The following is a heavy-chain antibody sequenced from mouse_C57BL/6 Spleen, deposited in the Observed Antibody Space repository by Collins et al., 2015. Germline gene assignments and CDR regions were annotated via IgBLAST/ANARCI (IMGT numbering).Heavy chain of an antibody. CDR1: GFTFSSYA. D-gene: IGHD2-1*01. Sequence: EVMLVESGGGLVKPGGSLKLSCAASGFTFSSYAMSWVRQTPEKRLEWVATISSGGSYTYYPDSVKGRFTISRDNAKNTLYLQMSSLRSEDTAMYYCARQPYGNYLYAMDYWGQGTSVTVSS. V-gene: IGHV5-9-1*01. CDR3: ARQPYGNYLYAMDY. J-gene: IGHJ4*01. CDR2: ISSGGSYT.